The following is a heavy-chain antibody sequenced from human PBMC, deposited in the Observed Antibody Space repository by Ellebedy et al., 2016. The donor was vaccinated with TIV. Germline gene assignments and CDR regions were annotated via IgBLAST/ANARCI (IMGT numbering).Heavy chain of an antibody. CDR3: ARDHIVVVTAIGILDY. Sequence: GESLKISCAASGFTFSSYAMHWVRQAPGKGLEWVAVISYDGSNKYYADSVKGRFTISRDNSKNTLYLQMNSLRAEDTAVYYCARDHIVVVTAIGILDYWGQGTLVTVSS. CDR1: GFTFSSYA. D-gene: IGHD2-21*02. J-gene: IGHJ4*02. V-gene: IGHV3-30-3*01. CDR2: ISYDGSNK.